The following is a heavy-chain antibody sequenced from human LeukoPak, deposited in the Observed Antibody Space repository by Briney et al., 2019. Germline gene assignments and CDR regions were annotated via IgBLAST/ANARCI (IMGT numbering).Heavy chain of an antibody. J-gene: IGHJ4*02. CDR1: GFTVSSNY. Sequence: GGSLRLSCAASGFTVSSNYVTWVRQAPGKGLEWVSVIYSGGSTYYADSVKGRFTISRDNSKNMLFLQMNSLRAEDTAVYYCARDSGSGYSYGFDYWGQGSLVTVSS. D-gene: IGHD5-18*01. V-gene: IGHV3-66*01. CDR2: IYSGGST. CDR3: ARDSGSGYSYGFDY.